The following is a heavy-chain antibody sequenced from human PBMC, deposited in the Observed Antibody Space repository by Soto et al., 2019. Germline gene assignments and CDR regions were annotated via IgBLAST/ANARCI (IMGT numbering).Heavy chain of an antibody. V-gene: IGHV3-7*01. D-gene: IGHD3-10*01. Sequence: PGGSLRLSCAASGFTFSSYWMSWVRQAPGKGLEWVANIKQDGSEKYYVDSVKGRFTISRDNAKNSLYLQMNSLRAEDTAVYYCARVLYVLLWFGESRNWFDPWGQGT. CDR1: GFTFSSYW. CDR3: ARVLYVLLWFGESRNWFDP. CDR2: IKQDGSEK. J-gene: IGHJ5*02.